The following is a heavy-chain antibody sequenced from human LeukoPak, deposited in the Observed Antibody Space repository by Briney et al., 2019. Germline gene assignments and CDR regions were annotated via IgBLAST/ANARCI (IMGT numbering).Heavy chain of an antibody. CDR3: ARGRSGYYYFLDY. J-gene: IGHJ4*02. V-gene: IGHV4-34*01. CDR1: GASISNYY. D-gene: IGHD3-22*01. CDR2: INHSGST. Sequence: TSETLSLTCTVSGASISNYYWSWIRQTPEKGLEWIGEINHSGSTNYNPSLKSRVTISVDTSKNQFSLKLSSVTAADTAVYYCARGRSGYYYFLDYWGQGTLVTVSS.